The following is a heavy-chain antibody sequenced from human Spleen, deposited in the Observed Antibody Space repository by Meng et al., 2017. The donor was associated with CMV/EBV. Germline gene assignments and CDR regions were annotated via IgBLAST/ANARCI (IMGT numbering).Heavy chain of an antibody. J-gene: IGHJ4*02. D-gene: IGHD2-8*02. CDR1: GFTFSTYD. CDR3: ARETGGCLTY. CDR2: IWYDGSNE. V-gene: IGHV3-33*01. Sequence: GESLKISCAASGFTFSTYDMHWVRQAPGKGLEWVAVIWYDGSNEYYADSVKGRFTISRDNSKNTLYLQMNSLRAEDTAVYYCARETGGCLTYWGQGTLVTVSS.